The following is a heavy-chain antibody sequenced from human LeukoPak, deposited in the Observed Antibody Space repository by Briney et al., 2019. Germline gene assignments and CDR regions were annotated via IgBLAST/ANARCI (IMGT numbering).Heavy chain of an antibody. CDR3: TRDDNWNFAY. V-gene: IGHV3-49*04. CDR1: GFTFGDYA. CDR2: IRSKAYGGTT. D-gene: IGHD1-20*01. Sequence: GGSLRLSCTASGFTFGDYAMSWVRQAPGKGLEWVGFIRSKAYGGTTEYAASVKGRFTISRNDSKSIAYLQMNSLKTEDTAVYYCTRDDNWNFAYWGQGTLVTVSS. J-gene: IGHJ4*02.